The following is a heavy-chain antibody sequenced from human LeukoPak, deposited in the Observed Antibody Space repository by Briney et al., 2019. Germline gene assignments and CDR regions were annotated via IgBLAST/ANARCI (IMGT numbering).Heavy chain of an antibody. CDR3: ATPYSGGYQGLDI. Sequence: PSETLSLTCTVSGGSISSNKYYWGWIRQPPGKGLEWIGSIYYGGSTYYNPTLKSRVTIFVDTSKNQFSLKLSSVTAADTAVYYCATPYSGGYQGLDIWGQGTMVTASS. J-gene: IGHJ3*02. V-gene: IGHV4-39*01. CDR1: GGSISSNKYY. D-gene: IGHD1-26*01. CDR2: IYYGGST.